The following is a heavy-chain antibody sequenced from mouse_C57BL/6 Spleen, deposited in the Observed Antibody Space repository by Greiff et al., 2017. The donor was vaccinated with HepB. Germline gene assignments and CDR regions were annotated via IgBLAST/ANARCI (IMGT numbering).Heavy chain of an antibody. Sequence: VQLQQSGAELVMPGASVKLSCKASGYTFTSYWMHWVKQRPGQGLEWIGEIDPSDSYTNYNQKFKGKSTLTVDKSSSTAYMQLSSLTSEDSAVYYCARRGAMDYWGQRTSVTVSS. CDR2: IDPSDSYT. J-gene: IGHJ4*01. CDR3: ARRGAMDY. V-gene: IGHV1-69*01. CDR1: GYTFTSYW.